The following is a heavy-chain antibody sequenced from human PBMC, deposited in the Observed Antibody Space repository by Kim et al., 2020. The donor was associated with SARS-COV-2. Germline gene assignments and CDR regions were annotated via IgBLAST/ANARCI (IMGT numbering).Heavy chain of an antibody. V-gene: IGHV3-7*03. CDR3: VRWFGESDND. J-gene: IGHJ6*02. Sequence: VGSLRLSCAASGFTFNIVWMSWVRQAPGKGLEWVAHINEDGSDKYYVDSVKGRFAVSRDNAKNSLYLQMDSLRAEDTAMYYCVRWFGESDNDWGQGTTVT. CDR2: INEDGSDK. CDR1: GFTFNIVW. D-gene: IGHD3-10*01.